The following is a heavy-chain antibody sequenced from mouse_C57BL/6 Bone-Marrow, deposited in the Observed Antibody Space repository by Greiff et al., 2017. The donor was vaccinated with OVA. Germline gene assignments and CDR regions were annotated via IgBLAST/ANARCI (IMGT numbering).Heavy chain of an antibody. CDR3: AKGGQLRLHAMDY. CDR1: GYTFTSYW. J-gene: IGHJ4*01. V-gene: IGHV1-64*01. CDR2: IHPNSGST. Sequence: QVQLQQSGAELVKPGASVKLSCKASGYTFTSYWMHWVKQRPGQGLEWIGMIHPNSGSTNYNEKFKSKATLTVDKSSSTAYMQLSSLTSEDSAVYYCAKGGQLRLHAMDYWGQGTSVTVSS. D-gene: IGHD3-2*02.